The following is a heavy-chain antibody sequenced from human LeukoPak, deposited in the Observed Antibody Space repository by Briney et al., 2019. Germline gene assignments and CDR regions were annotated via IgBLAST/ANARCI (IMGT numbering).Heavy chain of an antibody. CDR3: AREKGAARAFDY. Sequence: VASVKLSCKASGYSFTSYYVDWVRQAPGQGIEWMGIINPSGGSTTYAQEFQGRVTMTRDTSTSTVYMQLSSLSSEDTAVYYCAREKGAARAFDYWGQGTLVTVSS. J-gene: IGHJ4*02. CDR2: INPSGGST. V-gene: IGHV1-46*03. D-gene: IGHD6-6*01. CDR1: GYSFTSYY.